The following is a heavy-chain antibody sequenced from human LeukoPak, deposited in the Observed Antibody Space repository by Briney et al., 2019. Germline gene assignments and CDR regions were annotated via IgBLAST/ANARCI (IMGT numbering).Heavy chain of an antibody. J-gene: IGHJ4*02. Sequence: PGGSLRLSCAASGFTFSAYHINWVRQAPGKGLEWVSAISGSGGSTYYADSVKGRFTISRDNSKNTLYLQMNSLRAEDTAVYYCAKFPKGYFDYWGQGTLVTVSS. CDR3: AKFPKGYFDY. CDR1: GFTFSAYH. CDR2: ISGSGGST. V-gene: IGHV3-23*01.